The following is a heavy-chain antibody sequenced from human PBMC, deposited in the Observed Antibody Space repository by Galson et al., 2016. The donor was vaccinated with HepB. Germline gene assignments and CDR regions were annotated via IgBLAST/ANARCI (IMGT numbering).Heavy chain of an antibody. CDR2: INSDGSNT. J-gene: IGHJ6*03. Sequence: SLRLSCAASGFSFSNYFMHWVRQPPGKGLVWVSRINSDGSNTRYADSVKGRFSISRDNAKTTLYLKINSLRAGDTAVYYCFRWSGYYGMDVWGKGTTVTVSS. CDR3: FRWSGYYGMDV. D-gene: IGHD3-3*01. CDR1: GFSFSNYF. V-gene: IGHV3-74*01.